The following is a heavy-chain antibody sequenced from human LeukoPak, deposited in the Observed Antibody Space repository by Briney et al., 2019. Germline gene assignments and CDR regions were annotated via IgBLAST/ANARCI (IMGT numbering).Heavy chain of an antibody. J-gene: IGHJ1*01. V-gene: IGHV3-33*01. CDR2: IWDDGSNK. CDR1: GFTFSSYG. CDR3: ATYSSLNRREFQY. D-gene: IGHD3-22*01. Sequence: GGSLRLSCAASGFTFSSYGMHWVRQAPGKGLEWVAVIWDDGSNKYYADSVRGRITISRDNSKNTLYLQVNSLRAEDTAVYYCATYSSLNRREFQYWGQGTLLTVSS.